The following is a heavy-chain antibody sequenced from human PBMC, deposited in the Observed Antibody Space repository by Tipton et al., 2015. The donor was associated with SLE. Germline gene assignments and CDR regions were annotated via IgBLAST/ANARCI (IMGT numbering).Heavy chain of an antibody. D-gene: IGHD3-3*01. CDR3: ARHAYDFLD. Sequence: TLSLTCTVSGGAISTFYWSWIRQSAGKGLEWIGRIYSSGRTNYNPSLKSRVTMSVDTSRKQFSLNLRSMTAADTAVYYCARHAYDFLDWGQGTLVAVSS. V-gene: IGHV4-4*07. CDR2: IYSSGRT. CDR1: GGAISTFY. J-gene: IGHJ4*02.